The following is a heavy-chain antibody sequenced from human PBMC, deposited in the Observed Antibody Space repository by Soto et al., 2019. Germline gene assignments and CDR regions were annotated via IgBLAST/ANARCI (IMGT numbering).Heavy chain of an antibody. CDR3: TTFSPYTDILTGYYKRDY. CDR2: IKSKTDGGTT. J-gene: IGHJ4*02. V-gene: IGHV3-15*01. D-gene: IGHD3-9*01. CDR1: GFTFSNAW. Sequence: GGSLRLSCAASGFTFSNAWMSWVRQAPGKGLEWVGRIKSKTDGGTTDYAAPVKGRFTISRDDSKNTLYLQMNSLKTEDTAVYYCTTFSPYTDILTGYYKRDYWGQGTLVTVSS.